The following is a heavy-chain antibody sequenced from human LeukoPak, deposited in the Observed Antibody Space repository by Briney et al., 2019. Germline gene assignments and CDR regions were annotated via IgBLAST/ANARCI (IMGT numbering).Heavy chain of an antibody. D-gene: IGHD3-22*01. CDR1: GYTFTSYY. CDR2: INPSGGST. CDR3: ALRADSRGYWPFAY. V-gene: IGHV1-46*01. J-gene: IGHJ4*02. Sequence: ASAKVSCKASGYTFTSYYMHWVRQAPGQGLEWMGIINPSGGSTSYAQKFQGRVTMTRDTSTSTVYMELSSLRSEDTAVYYCALRADSRGYWPFAYWGKETLSPSPQ.